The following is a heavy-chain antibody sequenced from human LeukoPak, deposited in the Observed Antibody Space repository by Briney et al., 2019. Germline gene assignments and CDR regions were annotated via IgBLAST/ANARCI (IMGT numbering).Heavy chain of an antibody. J-gene: IGHJ4*02. V-gene: IGHV4-4*07. CDR3: ARDDVPYRGTYTPFDV. CDR2: IYISGTT. Sequence: PSETLSLTCSVPGASISSYYWRGVRQPAGKGLEWIGRIYISGTTKHNPSLKSRVTMSVDTSKNQFSLRLTSVTAADTAVYFCARDDVPYRGTYTPFDVWGQGTLVTVSS. CDR1: GASISSYY. D-gene: IGHD3-10*02.